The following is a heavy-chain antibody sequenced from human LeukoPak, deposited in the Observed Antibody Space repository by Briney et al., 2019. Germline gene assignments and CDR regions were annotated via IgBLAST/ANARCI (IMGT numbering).Heavy chain of an antibody. CDR3: ARDGYYDILTGYYNFDY. J-gene: IGHJ4*02. Sequence: GASVKVSCKASGYTFTSYGISWVRQAPGQGLEWMGWISAYNGNTNYAQKLQGIVTMTTDTSTSTAYMELRSLRSDDTAVYYCARDGYYDILTGYYNFDYWGQGTLVTVSS. V-gene: IGHV1-18*01. CDR2: ISAYNGNT. D-gene: IGHD3-9*01. CDR1: GYTFTSYG.